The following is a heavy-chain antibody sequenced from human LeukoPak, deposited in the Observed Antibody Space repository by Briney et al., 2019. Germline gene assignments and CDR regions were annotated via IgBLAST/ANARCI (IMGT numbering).Heavy chain of an antibody. CDR1: GGSISSGSYY. Sequence: SSETLSLTCTVSGGSISSGSYYWSWIRQPAGKGLEWIGRIYTSGSTNYNPSLKSRVTISVDTSKNQFSLKLSSVTAADTAVYYCARGSSGYFYFDYWGQGTLVTVSS. CDR2: IYTSGST. CDR3: ARGSSGYFYFDY. D-gene: IGHD3-22*01. J-gene: IGHJ4*02. V-gene: IGHV4-61*02.